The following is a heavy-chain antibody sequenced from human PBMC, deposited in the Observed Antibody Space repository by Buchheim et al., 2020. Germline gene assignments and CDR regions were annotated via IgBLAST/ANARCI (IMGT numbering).Heavy chain of an antibody. CDR3: VGLVWQWLVGG. V-gene: IGHV3-23*01. CDR1: GFTFSSYA. D-gene: IGHD6-19*01. Sequence: EVQLLESGGGLVQPGGSLRLSCAASGFTFSSYAMRWVRQAPGKGLEWVSAIRGSGGCTYYVDSVKGRFTISIDNSQNTLYLQMTGLRAEDTAVYYCVGLVWQWLVGGWGQGTL. CDR2: IRGSGGCT. J-gene: IGHJ4*02.